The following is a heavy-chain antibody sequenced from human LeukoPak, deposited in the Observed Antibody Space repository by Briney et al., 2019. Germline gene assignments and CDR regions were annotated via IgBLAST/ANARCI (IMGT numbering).Heavy chain of an antibody. CDR1: GGSISSIGYY. V-gene: IGHV4-39*01. D-gene: IGHD5-18*01. CDR3: ARHRGNSYGPIDY. CDR2: MYYSGAT. Sequence: SETLSLACTVSGGSISSIGYYWGWIRQPPEKGLEGIGSMYYSGATYYNPSLKSRVTISVDTSKNQFSLKLSSVSAADTAVYYCARHRGNSYGPIDYWGQGTLVTVSS. J-gene: IGHJ4*02.